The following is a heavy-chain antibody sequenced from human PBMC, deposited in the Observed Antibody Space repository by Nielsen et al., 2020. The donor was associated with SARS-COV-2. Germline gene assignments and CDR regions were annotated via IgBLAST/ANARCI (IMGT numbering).Heavy chain of an antibody. Sequence: SLKISCAASGFTFDDYAMHWVRQAPGKGLEWVSGISWNSYSINYADSVKGRFTISRDNAKSSLYLQMNSLRAEDTAVYYCARNQIDYYYGMDVWGQGTTVTVSS. CDR2: ISWNSYSI. V-gene: IGHV3-9*01. J-gene: IGHJ6*02. D-gene: IGHD1-14*01. CDR3: ARNQIDYYYGMDV. CDR1: GFTFDDYA.